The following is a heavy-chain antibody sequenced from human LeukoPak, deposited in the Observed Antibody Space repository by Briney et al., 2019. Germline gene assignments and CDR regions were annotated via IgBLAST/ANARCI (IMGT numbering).Heavy chain of an antibody. D-gene: IGHD2-15*01. CDR2: IDWDDDK. V-gene: IGHV2-70*11. Sequence: TLTLTCTFSGFSLSTTKMCVSWLRQPPGKALEWLARIDWDDDKHFSTSLKTRLTISKDTSKNQVVLTMTNMDPVDTATYYCARTIGYCIGGSCYYFDYWGQGTLVTVSS. J-gene: IGHJ4*02. CDR1: GFSLSTTKMC. CDR3: ARTIGYCIGGSCYYFDY.